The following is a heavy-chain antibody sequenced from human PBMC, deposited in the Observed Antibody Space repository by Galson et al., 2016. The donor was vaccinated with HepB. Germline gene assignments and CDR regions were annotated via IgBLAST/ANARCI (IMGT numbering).Heavy chain of an antibody. V-gene: IGHV1-69*13. D-gene: IGHD2-2*01. Sequence: SVKVSCKASGGTFSNYAITWVRQAPGQGLEWMGGVIPIFGTTTYAQRFQGRVTITADESKTPAYMDLRSLRVEDTAVYYCARVPLQVLRHYGMDVWGQGTTVAVSS. CDR1: GGTFSNYA. J-gene: IGHJ6*02. CDR3: ARVPLQVLRHYGMDV. CDR2: VIPIFGTT.